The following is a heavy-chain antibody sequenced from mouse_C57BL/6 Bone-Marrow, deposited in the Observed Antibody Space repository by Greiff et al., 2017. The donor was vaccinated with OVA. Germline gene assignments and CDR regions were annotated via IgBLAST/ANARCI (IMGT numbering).Heavy chain of an antibody. D-gene: IGHD3-2*02. J-gene: IGHJ3*01. CDR3: TRGQLRLPFAY. V-gene: IGHV6-6*01. CDR1: GFTFSDAW. CDR2: IRNKANNHAT. Sequence: EVKLEESGGGLVQPGGSMKLSCAASGFTFSDAWMDWVRQSPEKGLEWVAEIRNKANNHATYYAESVKGRFTISRDDSKSSVYLQMNSLRAEDTGIYYCTRGQLRLPFAYWGQGTLVTVSA.